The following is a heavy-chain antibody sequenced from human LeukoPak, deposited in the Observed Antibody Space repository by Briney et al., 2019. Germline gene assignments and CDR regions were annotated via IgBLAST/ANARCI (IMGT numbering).Heavy chain of an antibody. CDR2: ISSSSSYT. J-gene: IGHJ3*02. Sequence: PGGSLRLSCAASGFTFSSYSMNWVRQAPGKGLEWVSSISSSSSYTYYADSVKGRFTISRDNAKNSLYLQMNSLRAEDTAVYYCARIGVSAFDIWGQGTMVTVSS. CDR3: ARIGVSAFDI. CDR1: GFTFSSYS. V-gene: IGHV3-21*01.